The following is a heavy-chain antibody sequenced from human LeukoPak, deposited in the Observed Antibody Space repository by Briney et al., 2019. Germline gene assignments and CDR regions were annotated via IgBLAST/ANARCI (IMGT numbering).Heavy chain of an antibody. V-gene: IGHV3-7*01. J-gene: IGHJ4*02. CDR3: ARLNWNYADY. Sequence: GGSLRLSCTASGFTFSHHWMTWVRQAPGKGLEWVANIKEDGSEKDYVDSVKGRFTISRDNGKNSLYLQMNSIRGEDTAVYYCARLNWNYADYWGQGTLVTVST. CDR2: IKEDGSEK. CDR1: GFTFSHHW. D-gene: IGHD3-3*01.